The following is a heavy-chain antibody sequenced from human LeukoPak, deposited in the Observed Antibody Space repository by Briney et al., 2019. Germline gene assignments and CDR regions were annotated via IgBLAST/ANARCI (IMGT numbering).Heavy chain of an antibody. CDR3: ARDISPPNWFDP. CDR1: GYTFTNYG. CDR2: ISAYNGNT. V-gene: IGHV1-18*01. J-gene: IGHJ5*02. D-gene: IGHD3-9*01. Sequence: ASVKVSCKASGYTFTNYGISWVRQAPGQGVEWMGWISAYNGNTNYAQKLQGRVTMTTDTSTSTAYMELRSLRSDDTAVYYCARDISPPNWFDPWGQGTLVTVSS.